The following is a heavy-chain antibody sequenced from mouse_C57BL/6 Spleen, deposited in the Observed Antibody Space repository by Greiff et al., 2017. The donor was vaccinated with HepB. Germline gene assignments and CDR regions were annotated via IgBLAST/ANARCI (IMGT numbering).Heavy chain of an antibody. CDR3: TGYGSSYRYFDG. CDR1: GYTFTDYE. J-gene: IGHJ1*03. CDR2: IDPETGGT. D-gene: IGHD1-1*01. V-gene: IGHV1-15*01. Sequence: LVEPGAELVRPGASVTLSCKASGYTFTDYEMHWVKQTPVHGLEWIGAIDPETGGTAYNQKFKGKAILTADKSSSTAYMELRSLTSEDSAVYYCTGYGSSYRYFDGWGTGTTVTVSS.